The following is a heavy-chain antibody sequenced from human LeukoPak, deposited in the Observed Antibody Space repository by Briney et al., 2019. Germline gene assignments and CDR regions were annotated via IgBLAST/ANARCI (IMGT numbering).Heavy chain of an antibody. CDR2: IKQDGSEK. Sequence: GGSLRLSCAASGFTFSSYWMSWVRQAPGKGLEWVASIKQDGSEKYYVDSVKGRFTISRDNAKNSLYLQMDSLRAGDTAVYYCARDHYDGVGGFDYWGQGTLVTVSS. V-gene: IGHV3-7*01. D-gene: IGHD3-22*01. CDR3: ARDHYDGVGGFDY. J-gene: IGHJ4*02. CDR1: GFTFSSYW.